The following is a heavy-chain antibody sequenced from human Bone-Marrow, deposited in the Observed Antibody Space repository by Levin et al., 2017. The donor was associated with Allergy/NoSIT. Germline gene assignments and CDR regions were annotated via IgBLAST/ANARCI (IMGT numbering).Heavy chain of an antibody. J-gene: IGHJ5*02. CDR3: ARHLRIAAAGTSRNWFDP. D-gene: IGHD6-13*01. CDR2: IDPSDSYT. CDR1: GYSFTSSW. Sequence: GESLKISCKGSGYSFTSSWISWVRQMPGKGLEWMGRIDPSDSYTNYSPSFQGHVTISADKSISTAYLQWSSLKASDTAMYYCARHLRIAAAGTSRNWFDPWGQGTLVTVSS. V-gene: IGHV5-10-1*01.